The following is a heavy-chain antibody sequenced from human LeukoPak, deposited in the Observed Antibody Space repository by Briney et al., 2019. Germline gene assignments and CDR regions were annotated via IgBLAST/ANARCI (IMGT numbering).Heavy chain of an antibody. J-gene: IGHJ6*03. V-gene: IGHV4-4*07. D-gene: IGHD2-8*01. Sequence: NPSETLSLTCTVSGGSINGFYWNWIRQPAGKRLEWIGRIYSSRGTDYNPSLKSRVTVSVDTSKNHFSLKLTSVTAADTAVYYCATNGYYCMDVWGKGTTVTVSS. CDR1: GGSINGFY. CDR2: IYSSRGT. CDR3: ATNGYYCMDV.